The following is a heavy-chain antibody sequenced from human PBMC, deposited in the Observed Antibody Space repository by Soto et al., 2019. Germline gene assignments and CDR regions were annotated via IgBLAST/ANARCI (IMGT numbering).Heavy chain of an antibody. J-gene: IGHJ4*02. Sequence: EVQLVESGGGLVQPGRSLRLSCAASGFTFDDYAMHWVRQAPGKGLEWVSGISWNSGSIGYADSVKGRFTISRDNAKNSLYLQMNSLRAEDTALYFCAKVVGGGYRVGGYFDYWGQGTLVTVSS. CDR1: GFTFDDYA. V-gene: IGHV3-9*01. CDR3: AKVVGGGYRVGGYFDY. D-gene: IGHD3-22*01. CDR2: ISWNSGSI.